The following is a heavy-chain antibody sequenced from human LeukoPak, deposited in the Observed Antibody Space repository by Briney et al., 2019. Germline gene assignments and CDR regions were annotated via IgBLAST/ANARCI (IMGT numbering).Heavy chain of an antibody. J-gene: IGHJ4*02. CDR3: ARSPGGGSNFDY. D-gene: IGHD2-15*01. CDR2: ISSSSSYI. CDR1: GFTFSSYS. Sequence: GGSLRLSCAASGFTFSSYSMNWVRQAPGKGLEWVSSISSSSSYIYYADSVKGRFTISRDNAKNSLYLQMNSLRAEDTAVYYCARSPGGGSNFDYWGQGTLVTVSS. V-gene: IGHV3-21*01.